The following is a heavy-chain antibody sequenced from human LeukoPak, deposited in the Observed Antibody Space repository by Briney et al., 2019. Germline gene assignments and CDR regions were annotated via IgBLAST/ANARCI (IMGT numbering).Heavy chain of an antibody. J-gene: IGHJ3*02. CDR1: GITFSSDW. CDR2: IKQDGSEK. Sequence: PGGSLRLSCAVSGITFSSDWMSWVRQAPGKGLEWVANIKQDGSEKYYVDSVKGRFAISRVYAKNSLYLQMNSLRAEDTAVYYCARSDSSSWYLAYAFNIWGQGTLVTVSS. V-gene: IGHV3-7*01. CDR3: ARSDSSSWYLAYAFNI. D-gene: IGHD6-13*01.